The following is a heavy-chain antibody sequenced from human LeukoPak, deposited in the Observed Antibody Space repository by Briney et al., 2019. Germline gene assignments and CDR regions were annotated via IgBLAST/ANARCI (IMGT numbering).Heavy chain of an antibody. D-gene: IGHD1-26*01. CDR1: EFTFSHYA. J-gene: IGHJ4*02. CDR3: ARDRGGATPDLPDY. Sequence: GGSLRLSCAASEFTFSHYAMHWVRQAPGKGLEWVAVISYDGSNKYYADSVKGRFTISRDNSKNTLYLQTNSLRTDDTAVYYCARDRGGATPDLPDYWGQGTLVTVSS. CDR2: ISYDGSNK. V-gene: IGHV3-30-3*01.